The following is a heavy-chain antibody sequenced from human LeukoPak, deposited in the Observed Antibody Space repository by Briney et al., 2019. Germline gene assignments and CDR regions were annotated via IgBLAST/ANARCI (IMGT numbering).Heavy chain of an antibody. J-gene: IGHJ4*02. CDR2: ISSSSSYI. Sequence: GSLRLSCAASGFTFSSYSMNWVRQAPGKGLEWVSSISSSSSYIYYADSVKGRFTISRDNAKNSLYLQMNSLRAEDTAVYYCARARGFWSGYPYYFDYWGQGTLVTVSS. D-gene: IGHD3-3*01. V-gene: IGHV3-21*01. CDR1: GFTFSSYS. CDR3: ARARGFWSGYPYYFDY.